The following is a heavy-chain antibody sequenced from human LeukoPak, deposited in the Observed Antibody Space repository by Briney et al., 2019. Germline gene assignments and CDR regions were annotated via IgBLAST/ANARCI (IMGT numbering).Heavy chain of an antibody. CDR3: ARVIRVAVDAFDI. V-gene: IGHV3-21*01. Sequence: GGSLRLSCAASGFTFSSYSMNWVRQAPGKGLEWVSSISSSSSYIYYADSVKGRFTISRDNAKNSLYLQMNSLRAEDTAVYYCARVIRVAVDAFDIWGQGTMVTVSS. D-gene: IGHD2-15*01. CDR2: ISSSSSYI. J-gene: IGHJ3*02. CDR1: GFTFSSYS.